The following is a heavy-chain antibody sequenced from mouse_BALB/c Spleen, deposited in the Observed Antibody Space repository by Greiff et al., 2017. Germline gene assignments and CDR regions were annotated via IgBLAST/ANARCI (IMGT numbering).Heavy chain of an antibody. CDR2: IYPGDGDT. CDR1: GYAFSSYW. V-gene: IGHV1-80*01. D-gene: IGHD1-1*01. Sequence: QVQLQQSGAELVRPGSSVKISCKASGYAFSSYWMNWVKQRPGQGLEWIGQIYPGDGDTNYNGKFKGKATLTADKSSSTAYMQLSSLTSEESAVYFCSRRAATVVATDWGQGTTLTVSS. J-gene: IGHJ2*01. CDR3: SRRAATVVATD.